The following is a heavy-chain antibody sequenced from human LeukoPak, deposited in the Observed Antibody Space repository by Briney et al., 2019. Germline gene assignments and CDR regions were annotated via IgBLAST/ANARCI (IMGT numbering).Heavy chain of an antibody. J-gene: IGHJ4*02. V-gene: IGHV4-31*03. CDR1: GCSISSGGYY. D-gene: IGHD5-24*01. CDR2: IYYSGST. Sequence: SQTLSLTCTVSGCSISSGGYYWSWIRRPPGKGLEWIGYIYYSGSTYYNPSLKSRVTISVDTSKNQFSLKLSSVTAADTAVYYCAREDGYSPSTDYWGQGTLVTVSS. CDR3: AREDGYSPSTDY.